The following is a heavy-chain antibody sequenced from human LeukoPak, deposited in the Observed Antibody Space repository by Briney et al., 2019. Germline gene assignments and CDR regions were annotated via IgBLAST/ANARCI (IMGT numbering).Heavy chain of an antibody. CDR2: ISTYNGNT. CDR1: GYTFTSYG. D-gene: IGHD2-21*01. V-gene: IGHV1-18*01. CDR3: VRGAPYCDKSACSSPGHH. Sequence: ASVKVSCKASGYTFTSYGITWVRQAPGQGLEWMGWISTYNGNTNDAQKFLDRVILTRDISSTTAYLELRSLRPDDTAVYFCVRGAPYCDKSACSSPGHHWGQGTLVTVSS. J-gene: IGHJ4*02.